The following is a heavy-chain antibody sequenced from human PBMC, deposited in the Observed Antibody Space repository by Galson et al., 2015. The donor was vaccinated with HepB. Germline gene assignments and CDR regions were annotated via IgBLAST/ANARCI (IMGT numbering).Heavy chain of an antibody. CDR3: AGGLVGYYYDSSGNNWFDP. CDR2: IIPIFGTA. Sequence: SVKVSCKASGGTFSSYAISWVRQAPGQGLEWMGGIIPIFGTANYAQKFQGRVTITADESTSTAYMVLSSLRSEDTAVYYCAGGLVGYYYDSSGNNWFDPWGQGTLVTVSS. J-gene: IGHJ5*02. V-gene: IGHV1-69*13. CDR1: GGTFSSYA. D-gene: IGHD3-22*01.